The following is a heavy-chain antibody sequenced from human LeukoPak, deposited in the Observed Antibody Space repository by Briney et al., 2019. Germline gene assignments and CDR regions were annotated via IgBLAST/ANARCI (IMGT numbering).Heavy chain of an antibody. Sequence: SVTLSLTCSVSGDSIRSGTYSWGWIRQPPGKGLEWIGSISYTGSTYYNPSLKSRVTISVDTSKNQFPLKMSSVTAADTAVYYCARHAGGIAASGTRPFDYWGQGTLVTVSS. CDR1: GDSIRSGTYS. D-gene: IGHD6-13*01. CDR3: ARHAGGIAASGTRPFDY. V-gene: IGHV4-39*01. CDR2: ISYTGST. J-gene: IGHJ4*02.